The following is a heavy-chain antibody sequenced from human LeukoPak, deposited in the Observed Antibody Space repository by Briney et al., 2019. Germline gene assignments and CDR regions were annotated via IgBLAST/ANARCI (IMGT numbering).Heavy chain of an antibody. D-gene: IGHD3-22*01. Sequence: SGTLSLTCTVSGGSISSYYWSWIRQPPGKGLEWIGYIYYSGSTNYDPSLKSRVTISVDTSKNQFSLKLSSVTAADTAVYYCARDLSYYDSSAFDPWGQGTLVTVSS. CDR1: GGSISSYY. J-gene: IGHJ5*02. CDR3: ARDLSYYDSSAFDP. V-gene: IGHV4-59*01. CDR2: IYYSGST.